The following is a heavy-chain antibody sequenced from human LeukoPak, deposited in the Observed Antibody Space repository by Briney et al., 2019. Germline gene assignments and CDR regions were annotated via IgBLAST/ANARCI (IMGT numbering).Heavy chain of an antibody. J-gene: IGHJ6*02. CDR2: IKQDGSEK. CDR1: GFTFSSYW. CDR3: ARGTDIVVVPAALKYYYGMDV. Sequence: GGSLRLSCAASGFTFSSYWMSWVRQAPGKGLAWVANIKQDGSEKYYVDSVKGRFTISRDNAKNSLYLQMNSLRAEDTAVYYCARGTDIVVVPAALKYYYGMDVWGQGTTVTVSS. D-gene: IGHD2-2*01. V-gene: IGHV3-7*01.